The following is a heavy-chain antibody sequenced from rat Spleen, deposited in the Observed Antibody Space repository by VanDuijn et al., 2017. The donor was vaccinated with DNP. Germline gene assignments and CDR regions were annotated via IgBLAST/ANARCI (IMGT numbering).Heavy chain of an antibody. D-gene: IGHD1-6*01. CDR3: ARSPYVYYGLLGGGFDY. J-gene: IGHJ2*01. CDR2: ISYDGSST. Sequence: EVQLVESGGGLVQPGRSLKLSCAASGFTFSDHNMAWVRQAPKKGLEWVATISYDGSSTYYRDSVKGRFTISRDNAKSTLYLQMDSLRSEDTATYYGARSPYVYYGLLGGGFDYWGQGVMVTVSS. CDR1: GFTFSDHN. V-gene: IGHV5-7*01.